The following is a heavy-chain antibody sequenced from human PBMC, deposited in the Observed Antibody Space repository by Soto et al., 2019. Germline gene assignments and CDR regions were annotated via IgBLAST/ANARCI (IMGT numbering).Heavy chain of an antibody. J-gene: IGHJ4*02. Sequence: SQTLSLTCAISVDIVSSNSAAWNCIRQSPSRGLEWLGRTYYRSKWYNDYAVSVKSRITINPDTSKNQFSLQLNSVTPEDTAVYYCAKASKFIADFDYWGQGTLVTVSS. V-gene: IGHV6-1*01. D-gene: IGHD6-13*01. CDR1: VDIVSSNSAA. CDR2: TYYRSKWYN. CDR3: AKASKFIADFDY.